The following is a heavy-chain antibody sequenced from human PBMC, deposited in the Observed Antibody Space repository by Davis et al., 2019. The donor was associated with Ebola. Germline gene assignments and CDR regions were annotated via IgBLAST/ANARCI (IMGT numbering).Heavy chain of an antibody. CDR2: ISSSGDTT. Sequence: GESLKISCAASGFPFSTYVMTWVRQAPGKGLEWVSAISSSGDTTYYADPVKGRFTISRDNAKSSLYLQMNSLRAEDTAVFYCVRGGSPTAYWGQGTPVTVSS. V-gene: IGHV3-23*01. CDR1: GFPFSTYV. CDR3: VRGGSPTAY. J-gene: IGHJ1*01.